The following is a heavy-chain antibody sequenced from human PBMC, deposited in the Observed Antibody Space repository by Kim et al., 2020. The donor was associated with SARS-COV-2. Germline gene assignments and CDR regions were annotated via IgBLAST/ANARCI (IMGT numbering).Heavy chain of an antibody. J-gene: IGHJ2*01. CDR2: VCDGANV. V-gene: IGHV4-39*07. D-gene: IGHD3-16*01. Sequence: SETLSLTCTVSGGSTNHFTYCWGWIRQPPGKGLEWIGNVCDGANVFYNPSLKSRVTISLDTSEKQFSLRLNSVTAADTAVYYCAGDLASRGGSYSEGVPYPRNDYWYFDLWGRGTLVTVSS. CDR1: GGSTNHFTYC. CDR3: AGDLASRGGSYSEGVPYPRNDYWYFDL.